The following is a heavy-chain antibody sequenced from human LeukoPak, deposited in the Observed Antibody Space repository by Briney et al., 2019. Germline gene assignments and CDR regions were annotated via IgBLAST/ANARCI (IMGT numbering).Heavy chain of an antibody. CDR2: INHSGST. J-gene: IGHJ6*03. D-gene: IGHD3-10*01. CDR1: GGSFSGYY. V-gene: IGHV4-34*01. Sequence: PSETLSLTCAVYGGSFSGYYWSWIRQPPGKGLEWIGEINHSGSTNYNPSLKSRVTISVDTSKNQFSLKLSSVTAADTAVYYCARNYGSGSFYYYYYMDVWGKGTTVTISS. CDR3: ARNYGSGSFYYYYYMDV.